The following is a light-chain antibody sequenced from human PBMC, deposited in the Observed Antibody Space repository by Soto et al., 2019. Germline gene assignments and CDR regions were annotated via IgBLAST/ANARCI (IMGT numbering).Light chain of an antibody. Sequence: EIVLTQSQFTLSLCPGDRASLSCSASQSVSSSYLAWYQQKPGQAPRLLIYGASSRATGIPDRFSGSGSGTDFTLTISRLEPEDFAVYYCQQYGSSPLTFGGGTK. V-gene: IGKV3-20*01. CDR3: QQYGSSPLT. CDR1: QSVSSSY. J-gene: IGKJ4*01. CDR2: GAS.